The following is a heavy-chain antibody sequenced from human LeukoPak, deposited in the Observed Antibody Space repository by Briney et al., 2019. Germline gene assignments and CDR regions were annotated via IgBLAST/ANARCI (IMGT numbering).Heavy chain of an antibody. J-gene: IGHJ4*02. D-gene: IGHD3-10*01. V-gene: IGHV4-61*02. CDR2: IYTSGST. CDR1: GGSISSGSYY. CDR3: ARDSYGSGSYYVIDY. Sequence: SETLSLTCTVSGGSISSGSYYWSWIRQPAGKGLEWIGRIYTSGSTNYNPSLKSRVTISEDMSKNQFSLKLSSVTAADTAVYYCARDSYGSGSYYVIDYWGQGTLVTASS.